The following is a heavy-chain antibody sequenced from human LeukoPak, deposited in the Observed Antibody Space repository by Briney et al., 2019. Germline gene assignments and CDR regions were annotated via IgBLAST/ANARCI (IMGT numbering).Heavy chain of an antibody. Sequence: PGRSLRLSCAASGFTFTTYAFHWVRQAPGTGLEWVAVISSDGKSRIYADSVKGRFTISRDNSKNRLFLRMNSLRTEDTAVYYCARDPMADFDYWGQGALVTVSS. J-gene: IGHJ4*02. D-gene: IGHD2-8*01. CDR3: ARDPMADFDY. CDR1: GFTFTTYA. V-gene: IGHV3-30*04. CDR2: ISSDGKSR.